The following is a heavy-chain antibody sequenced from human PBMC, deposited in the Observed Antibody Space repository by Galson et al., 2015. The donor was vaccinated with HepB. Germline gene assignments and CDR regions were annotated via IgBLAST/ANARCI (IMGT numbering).Heavy chain of an antibody. D-gene: IGHD7-27*01. CDR1: GFSFSSYG. CDR3: AKVVAELGTYEPDYSGMDV. V-gene: IGHV3-30*18. Sequence: ALRLGGAASGFSFSSYGMHWVRQAPGKGLEWVALISFDGNYKYYPDYVKGRVTISRDNSKNTLYLHMNSPRAEDTAVSYCAKVVAELGTYEPDYSGMDVWGHGTTVPVSS. CDR2: ISFDGNYK. J-gene: IGHJ6*02.